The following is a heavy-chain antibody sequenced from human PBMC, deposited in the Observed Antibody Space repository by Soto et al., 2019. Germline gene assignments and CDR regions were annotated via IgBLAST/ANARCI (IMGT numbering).Heavy chain of an antibody. J-gene: IGHJ5*02. CDR2: IKEEGSEI. D-gene: IGHD4-17*01. V-gene: IGHV3-7*01. CDR3: ASPRAVTSGWDR. Sequence: QTGGSLRLSCKPSGFTLSYWMSWVRQAPGKGLEWVANIKEEGSEIQYVDSVKGRFTISRDTAKNSLYLEMNRLRVEDTAVYYCASPRAVTSGWDRWGQGTLVTVSS. CDR1: GFTLSYW.